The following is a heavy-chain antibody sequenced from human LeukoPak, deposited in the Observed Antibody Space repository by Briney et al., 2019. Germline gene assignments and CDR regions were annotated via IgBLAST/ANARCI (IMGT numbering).Heavy chain of an antibody. Sequence: SETLSLTCTISGGSISSGSYYWSWIRQPAGKGLEWIGRIYSSGSTNYNPSLKSRVTISVDTSKNQFSLNLSSVTAADTAVYSCARDGGTGYFDYWGQGTLVTVSS. CDR1: GGSISSGSYY. D-gene: IGHD3-16*01. J-gene: IGHJ4*02. CDR2: IYSSGST. V-gene: IGHV4-61*02. CDR3: ARDGGTGYFDY.